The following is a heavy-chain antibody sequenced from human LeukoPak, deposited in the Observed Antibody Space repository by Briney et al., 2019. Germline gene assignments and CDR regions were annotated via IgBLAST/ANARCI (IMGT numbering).Heavy chain of an antibody. CDR2: ISGRGSSI. J-gene: IGHJ4*02. CDR3: AIEYASSSGNVFDY. Sequence: GGSLRHSCAVSGFTFSSYEMNWVRQAPGAGREWVSYISGRGSSIYYADSVKGRFTTSRDNTKNSLYLQMNSLRAEDTAIYYCAIEYASSSGNVFDYWGPGTLVTVSS. V-gene: IGHV3-48*03. CDR1: GFTFSSYE. D-gene: IGHD6-6*01.